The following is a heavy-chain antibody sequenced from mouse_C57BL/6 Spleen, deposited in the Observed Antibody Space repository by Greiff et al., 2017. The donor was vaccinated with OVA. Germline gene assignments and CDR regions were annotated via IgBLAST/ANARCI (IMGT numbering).Heavy chain of an antibody. D-gene: IGHD2-1*01. V-gene: IGHV1-53*01. CDR1: GYTFTSYW. CDR2: INPSNGGT. Sequence: QVQLQQPGTELVKPGASVKLSCKASGYTFTSYWMHWVKQRPGQGLEWIGNINPSNGGTNYNEKFKSKATLTVDKSSSTASMQLSSLTSEDSAVYCCSRHYGNYDYWYFDVWGTGTTVTVSS. CDR3: SRHYGNYDYWYFDV. J-gene: IGHJ1*03.